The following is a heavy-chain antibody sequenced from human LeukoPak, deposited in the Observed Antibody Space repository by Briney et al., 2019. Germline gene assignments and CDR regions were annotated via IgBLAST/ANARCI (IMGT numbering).Heavy chain of an antibody. Sequence: SQTLSLTCTVSGGSISSGGYYWSWIRQPPGKGLEWIGYIYHSGSTYYNPSLKSRVTISVDRSKNQFSLKLSSVTAADTAVYYCARIPGDGYNRAGFVWGQGTLVTVSS. CDR3: ARIPGDGYNRAGFV. CDR1: GGSISSGGYY. J-gene: IGHJ4*02. V-gene: IGHV4-30-2*01. CDR2: IYHSGST. D-gene: IGHD5-24*01.